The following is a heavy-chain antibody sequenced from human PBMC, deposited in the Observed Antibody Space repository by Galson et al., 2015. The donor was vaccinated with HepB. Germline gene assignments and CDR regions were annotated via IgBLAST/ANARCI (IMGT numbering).Heavy chain of an antibody. V-gene: IGHV3-11*03. CDR1: GFTFSDYY. Sequence: SLRLSCAASGFTFSDYYMSWIRQAPGKGLEWVSYISSSSSYTNYADSVKGRFTISRDNAKNSLYLQMNSLRAEDTAVYYCARRSAEYYYGSGSYSPDDAFDIWGQGTMVTVSS. D-gene: IGHD3-10*01. J-gene: IGHJ3*02. CDR3: ARRSAEYYYGSGSYSPDDAFDI. CDR2: ISSSSSYT.